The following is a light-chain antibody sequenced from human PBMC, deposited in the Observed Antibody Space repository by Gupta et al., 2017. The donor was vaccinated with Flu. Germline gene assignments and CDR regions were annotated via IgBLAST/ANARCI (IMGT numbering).Light chain of an antibody. V-gene: IGKV1-39*01. Sequence: DILMTQSPSSLSASVGDRVTITCRASQSISSYLNWYQQKPGKAPKLLIYAASSLQSVVPSRCSGSGSGTEFTLTIRSLQPDDFATYDCQPSYSNSRTFGRGTKVEIK. CDR3: QPSYSNSRT. CDR2: AAS. CDR1: QSISSY. J-gene: IGKJ4*01.